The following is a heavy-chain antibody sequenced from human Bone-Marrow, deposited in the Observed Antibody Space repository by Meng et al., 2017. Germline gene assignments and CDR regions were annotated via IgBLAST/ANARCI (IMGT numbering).Heavy chain of an antibody. J-gene: IGHJ4*02. Sequence: SETLSLTCTVSGGSISSSSYYWGWIRQPPGKGLEWIGSIYYSGSTYYNPSLKSRVTITVDTSKNQFSLKPSSVAAADTAVYYCAGGIVGALYWGQGTLVTVSS. D-gene: IGHD1-26*01. CDR2: IYYSGST. CDR1: GGSISSSSYY. V-gene: IGHV4-39*07. CDR3: AGGIVGALY.